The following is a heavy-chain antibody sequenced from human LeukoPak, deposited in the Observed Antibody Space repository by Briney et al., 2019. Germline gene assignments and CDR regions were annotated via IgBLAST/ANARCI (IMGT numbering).Heavy chain of an antibody. D-gene: IGHD2-21*01. CDR2: IYSGGST. CDR3: AVSHSPYPYFDL. J-gene: IGHJ2*01. V-gene: IGHV3-53*01. Sequence: GGSLRLSCAASGFTVSSNYMSWVRQAPGKGLEWVSVIYSGGSTYYADSVKGRFTISRDNSKNTLYLQMNSLRAEDTAVYYCAVSHSPYPYFDLWGRGTLVTVSS. CDR1: GFTVSSNY.